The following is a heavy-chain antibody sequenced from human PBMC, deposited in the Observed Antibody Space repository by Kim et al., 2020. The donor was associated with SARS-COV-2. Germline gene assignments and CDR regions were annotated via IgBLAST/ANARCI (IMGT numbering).Heavy chain of an antibody. CDR1: GFTFSSYA. V-gene: IGHV3-33*06. CDR2: IWYDGSNK. D-gene: IGHD6-13*01. CDR3: AKDLSPGIAAAGTFHYYGMDV. Sequence: GGSLRLSCAASGFTFSSYAMHWVRQAPGKGLEWVAVIWYDGSNKYYADSVKGRFTISRDNSKNTLYLQMNSLRAEDTAVYYCAKDLSPGIAAAGTFHYYGMDVWGQGTTVTVSS. J-gene: IGHJ6*02.